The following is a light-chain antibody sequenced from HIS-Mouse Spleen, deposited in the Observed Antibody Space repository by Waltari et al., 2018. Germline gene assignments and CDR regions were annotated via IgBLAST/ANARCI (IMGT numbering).Light chain of an antibody. CDR2: EVS. Sequence: QSALTQPASVSGSPGQSITISCTGTSSEVGGDNYVSWYQQHPGKAPQLMIYEVSNRPSGVSNRFSGSKSGNTASLTISGLQAEDEADYYCSSYTSSSTYVFGTGTKVTVL. CDR1: SSEVGGDNY. J-gene: IGLJ1*01. CDR3: SSYTSSSTYV. V-gene: IGLV2-14*01.